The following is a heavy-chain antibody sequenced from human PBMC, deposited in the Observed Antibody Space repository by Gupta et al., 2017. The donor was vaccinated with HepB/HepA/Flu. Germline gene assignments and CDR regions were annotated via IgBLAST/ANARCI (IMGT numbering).Heavy chain of an antibody. D-gene: IGHD2-21*01. CDR3: AREHIAVVPGAPRGGFDI. J-gene: IGHJ3*02. V-gene: IGHV4-59*01. Sequence: QVHLQESGPGLVKPSETLSLTCNVSGGSIIYYYWSWIRQPPGKGLEWIGFIDYSGSTTYNPSLQSRVTISVDTSKNEFSLKLNSVTAADTAVYYCAREHIAVVPGAPRGGFDIWGQGTLVTVSS. CDR1: GGSIIYYY. CDR2: IDYSGST.